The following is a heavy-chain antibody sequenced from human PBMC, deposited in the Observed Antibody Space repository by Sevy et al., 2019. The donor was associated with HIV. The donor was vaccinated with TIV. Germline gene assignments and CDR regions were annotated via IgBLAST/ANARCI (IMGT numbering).Heavy chain of an antibody. CDR2: IRNRPNRYTT. D-gene: IGHD2-21*01. J-gene: IGHJ6*03. Sequence: GGSLRLSCAASGFAFSDHYVDWVRQAPGKGLEGVGRIRNRPNRYTTEYAASVEGRFTISRDDSRHSLYLQMNSLKTEDSAVYYCVRGPNCGVGGCQQISPYCLDVWGIGATVTVSS. CDR3: VRGPNCGVGGCQQISPYCLDV. CDR1: GFAFSDHY. V-gene: IGHV3-72*01.